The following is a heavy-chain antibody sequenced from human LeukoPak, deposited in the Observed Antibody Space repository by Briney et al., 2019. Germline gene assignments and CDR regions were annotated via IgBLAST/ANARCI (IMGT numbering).Heavy chain of an antibody. CDR1: GFTVTRAY. J-gene: IGHJ4*02. Sequence: GGSLRLSCAASGFTVTRAYMKWVRQAPGKGLEWVSDIYRSVDTNYADYAKGRFSSSTDNSKNTRYLQMNSLRAEDTAMYYCKASSDYWGQGTLVTVSS. CDR2: IYRSVDT. D-gene: IGHD5-12*01. V-gene: IGHV3-53*01. CDR3: KASSDY.